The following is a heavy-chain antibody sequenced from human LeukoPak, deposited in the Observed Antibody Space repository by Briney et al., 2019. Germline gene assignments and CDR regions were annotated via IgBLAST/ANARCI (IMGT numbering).Heavy chain of an antibody. V-gene: IGHV3-21*01. CDR1: GFTFSSYS. CDR3: ARGHDCSGGSCYIDY. CDR2: ISSSSSYI. Sequence: GGSLRLSCAASGFTFSSYSMNWVRQAPGKGLEWVSSISSSSSYIYYADSVKGRFTISRDNAKNSLYLQMNSLRAEDTAVYYCARGHDCSGGSCYIDYWAREPWSPSPQ. J-gene: IGHJ4*02. D-gene: IGHD2-15*01.